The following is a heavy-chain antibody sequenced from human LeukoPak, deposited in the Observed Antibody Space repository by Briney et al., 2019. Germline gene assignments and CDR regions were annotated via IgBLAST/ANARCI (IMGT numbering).Heavy chain of an antibody. CDR3: ARDYDRSGYYIDLDY. Sequence: PGGSLRLSCAASGFTFSSCSVIWLRKAPGKGLEGVLYISGSSSSIKYADSVKGRFTISRDNAKNSLYLKMNSLRAEDTAVYYCARDYDRSGYYIDLDYWGQGTLVTVSS. V-gene: IGHV3-48*04. CDR1: GFTFSSCS. J-gene: IGHJ4*02. D-gene: IGHD3-22*01. CDR2: ISGSSSSI.